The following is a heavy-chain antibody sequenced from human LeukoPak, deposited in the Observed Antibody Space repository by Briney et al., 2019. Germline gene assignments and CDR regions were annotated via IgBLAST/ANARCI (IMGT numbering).Heavy chain of an antibody. D-gene: IGHD1-26*01. J-gene: IGHJ4*02. CDR3: ARDLQLLRSFDY. V-gene: IGHV4-39*07. CDR2: IYYSGNT. Sequence: SETLSLTCTVSSGSISSSSYYWGWIRQPPGKGLAWIGSIYYSGNTYYHPSLNSRVTISADTTKNQYSLNLSSVTAAETAVYYCARDLQLLRSFDYWGQGTLVTVSS. CDR1: SGSISSSSYY.